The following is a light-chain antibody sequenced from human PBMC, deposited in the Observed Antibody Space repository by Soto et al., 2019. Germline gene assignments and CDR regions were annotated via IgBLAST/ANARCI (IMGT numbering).Light chain of an antibody. V-gene: IGKV1-5*03. CDR2: KAS. CDR3: QKHKHYSRT. Sequence: DIQMTQSPSTLSASVGDRVTITCRARENIDTWLASHQQKPGKAPKFLIYKASTLENGVPSRFSGSVSGTEFILTISSLQPDDFATYYCQKHKHYSRTFGQGTKVEVK. J-gene: IGKJ1*01. CDR1: ENIDTW.